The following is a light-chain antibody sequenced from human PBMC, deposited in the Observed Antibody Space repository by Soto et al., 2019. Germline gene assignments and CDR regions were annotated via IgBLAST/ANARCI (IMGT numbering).Light chain of an antibody. V-gene: IGKV3-11*01. CDR1: QSVISY. CDR3: QQRRDWPWT. CDR2: EAS. Sequence: EIVLTQSPATLSLSPGERATLSCRASQSVISYLAWYQQKPGQAPRLLMYEASIRATGIPAKVSGGGSGTDFTLTISSLEPADFAVYYCQQRRDWPWTFGKGTKVDIK. J-gene: IGKJ1*01.